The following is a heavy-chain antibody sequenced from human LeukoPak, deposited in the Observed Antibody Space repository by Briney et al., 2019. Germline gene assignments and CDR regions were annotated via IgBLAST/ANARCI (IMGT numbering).Heavy chain of an antibody. V-gene: IGHV4-34*01. Sequence: SETLSLTCAVYGGSFSGYYWSWIRQPPGKGLEWIGEINHSGSTNHNPSLKSRVTISVDTSKNQFSLKLSSVTAADTAVYYCARGPNFSYYDSSGWAATYMDVWGKGTTVTVSS. D-gene: IGHD3-22*01. CDR2: INHSGST. CDR1: GGSFSGYY. J-gene: IGHJ6*03. CDR3: ARGPNFSYYDSSGWAATYMDV.